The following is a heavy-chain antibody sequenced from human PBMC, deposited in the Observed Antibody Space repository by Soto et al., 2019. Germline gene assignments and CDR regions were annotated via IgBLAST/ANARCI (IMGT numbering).Heavy chain of an antibody. CDR2: INSDGSST. V-gene: IGHV3-74*01. J-gene: IGHJ4*02. Sequence: EVQLVESGGGLAPPGGSLRLSCVASGFTFSSYWMHWVRQAPGKGLVWVSRINSDGSSTSYADSVKGRFTISRDNAKNTLYLQMNSLRAEDTAVYYCARSIVAATPYYFDYWGQGTLVTVSS. CDR3: ARSIVAATPYYFDY. CDR1: GFTFSSYW. D-gene: IGHD2-15*01.